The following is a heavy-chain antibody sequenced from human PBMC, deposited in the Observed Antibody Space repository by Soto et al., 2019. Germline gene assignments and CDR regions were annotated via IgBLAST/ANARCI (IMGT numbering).Heavy chain of an antibody. Sequence: GVVRLSFAASGFTCSSYAMSWVRQAPGKGLKWVSAISGSGGSTYYADSVKGRFTISRDNSKNTLYLQMNSLRAEDTAVYYCAKGPDFWSGYYTNDAFDIWGQGTMVTVSS. CDR3: AKGPDFWSGYYTNDAFDI. J-gene: IGHJ3*02. CDR1: GFTCSSYA. D-gene: IGHD3-3*01. V-gene: IGHV3-23*01. CDR2: ISGSGGST.